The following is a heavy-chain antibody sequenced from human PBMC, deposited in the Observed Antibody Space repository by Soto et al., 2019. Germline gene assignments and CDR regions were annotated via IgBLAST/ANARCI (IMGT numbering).Heavy chain of an antibody. CDR1: GFTFSNYG. CDR3: AKGRSYYYYYGVDV. Sequence: PGGSLRLSCAASGFTFSNYGFHWVRQAPGKGLEWVSDIIDSGGSTYYADSVKGRFTISRDNSKSTLYLQMNSLRAEDTALYYCAKGRSYYYYYGVDVWGQGTTVTVS. V-gene: IGHV3-23*01. CDR2: IIDSGGST. J-gene: IGHJ6*02.